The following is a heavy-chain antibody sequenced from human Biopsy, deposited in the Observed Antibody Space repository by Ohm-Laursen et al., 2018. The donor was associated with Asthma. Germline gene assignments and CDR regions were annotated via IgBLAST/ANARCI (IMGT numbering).Heavy chain of an antibody. CDR3: ASDFPKDYVRYNFQF. Sequence: ASVKVSCNISGYSLTDLSMHWVRQAPGQGLEWMGGHDHEEGGTVNARRFQGRVTMTEDTSTDTAYMELISLSSDDTAVYYCASDFPKDYVRYNFQFWGQGTLVTVSS. V-gene: IGHV1-24*01. J-gene: IGHJ4*02. D-gene: IGHD4-17*01. CDR2: HDHEEGGT. CDR1: GYSLTDLS.